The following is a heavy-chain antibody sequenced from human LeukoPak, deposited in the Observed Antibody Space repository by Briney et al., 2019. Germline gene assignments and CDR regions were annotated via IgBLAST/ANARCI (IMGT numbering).Heavy chain of an antibody. CDR2: IYSGGST. CDR1: GFTVSSNY. CDR3: AREGSSGSLDAFDI. J-gene: IGHJ3*02. D-gene: IGHD3-22*01. Sequence: PGGSLRLSCAASGFTVSSNYMSWVRQASGKGLALVSVIYSGGSTYYADSVKGRFTISRDNSKNTLYLQMNSLRAEDTAVYYCAREGSSGSLDAFDIWGQGTMVTVSS. V-gene: IGHV3-53*01.